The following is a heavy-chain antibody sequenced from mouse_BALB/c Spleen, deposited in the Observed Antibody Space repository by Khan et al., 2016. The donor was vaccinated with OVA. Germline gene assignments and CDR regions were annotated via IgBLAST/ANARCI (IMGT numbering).Heavy chain of an antibody. J-gene: IGHJ3*01. Sequence: EVQLQQSGPELVKPGASMKISCKASGYSFTDYTMNWVKQSHGKNLEWLGLIYPYNGGTNYNQKFKGKATLTVDKSSSTAYMDLLSLTSEDSAVYCCARGGYGGFAYWGQGTLVTVSA. D-gene: IGHD1-1*01. CDR2: IYPYNGGT. V-gene: IGHV1-18*01. CDR3: ARGGYGGFAY. CDR1: GYSFTDYT.